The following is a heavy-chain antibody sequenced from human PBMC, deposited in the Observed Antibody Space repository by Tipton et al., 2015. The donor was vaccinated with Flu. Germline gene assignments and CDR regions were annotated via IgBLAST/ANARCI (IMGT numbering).Heavy chain of an antibody. CDR3: VRDVGIWGCYHHVFDI. CDR1: GGSISSSSYY. CDR2: MYYSGST. D-gene: IGHD3-16*02. J-gene: IGHJ3*02. Sequence: TLSLTCTVSGGSISSSSYYWGWIRQPPGKGLEWIGSMYYSGSTDYNPSLKSRVTISVDTSKNQFSLRLSSVTAADTALYYCVRDVGIWGCYHHVFDIWGQGKMVAVS. V-gene: IGHV4-39*07.